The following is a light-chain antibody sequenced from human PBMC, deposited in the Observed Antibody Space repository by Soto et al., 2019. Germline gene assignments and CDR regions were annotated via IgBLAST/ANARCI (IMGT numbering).Light chain of an antibody. CDR2: EVS. Sequence: QSVLTQPASVTGSPGQSITISCTGTSSDVGGYNYVAWYQQHPGKAPKLMIYEVSYRPSGVSNRFSGSKSGNTASLTISGLQAEDESDYYCSSSTSSTTPFVFGTGTKLTVL. CDR1: SSDVGGYNY. J-gene: IGLJ1*01. CDR3: SSSTSSTTPFV. V-gene: IGLV2-14*01.